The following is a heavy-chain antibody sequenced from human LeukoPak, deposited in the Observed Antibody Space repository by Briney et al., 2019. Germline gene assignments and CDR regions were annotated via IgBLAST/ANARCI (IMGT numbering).Heavy chain of an antibody. Sequence: SETLSLTCAVYGGSFSGYYWSWICQPPGKGLEWIGEINHSGSTNYNPSLKSRVTISVDTSKNQFSLKLSSVTAADTAVYYCARGPLPYCSSTSCYLGGYYYYGMDVWGKGTTVTVSS. CDR1: GGSFSGYY. D-gene: IGHD2-2*01. V-gene: IGHV4-34*01. CDR3: ARGPLPYCSSTSCYLGGYYYYGMDV. CDR2: INHSGST. J-gene: IGHJ6*04.